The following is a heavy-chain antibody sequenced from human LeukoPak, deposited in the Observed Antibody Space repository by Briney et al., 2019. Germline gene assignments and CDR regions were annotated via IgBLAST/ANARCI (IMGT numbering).Heavy chain of an antibody. CDR1: GGSISSSSYY. Sequence: PSETLSLTCTVSGGSISSSSYYWGWIRQPPGKGLEWIGSIYYSGSTYYNPSLKSRVTISVDTSKNQFSLKLSSVTAADTAVYYCARGNGYYYMDVWGKGTTVTVSS. J-gene: IGHJ6*03. CDR2: IYYSGST. V-gene: IGHV4-39*07. CDR3: ARGNGYYYMDV. D-gene: IGHD2-8*01.